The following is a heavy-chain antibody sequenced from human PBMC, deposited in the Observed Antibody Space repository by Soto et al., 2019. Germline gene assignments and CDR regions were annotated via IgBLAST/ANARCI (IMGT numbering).Heavy chain of an antibody. J-gene: IGHJ6*02. V-gene: IGHV1-46*01. Sequence: ASVKVSCKASGYTFTSYYMHWVRQAPGQGLEWMGIINPSGGSTSYAQKFQGRVTMTRDTSISTAYMELSRLRSDDTAVYYCASEWLLSTVDYYGMDVWGQGTTVTVSS. CDR1: GYTFTSYY. CDR3: ASEWLLSTVDYYGMDV. D-gene: IGHD5-12*01. CDR2: INPSGGST.